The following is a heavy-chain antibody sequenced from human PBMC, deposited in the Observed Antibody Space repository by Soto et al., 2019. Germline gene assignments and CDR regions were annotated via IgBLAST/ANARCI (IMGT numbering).Heavy chain of an antibody. CDR1: GASVNSGGYY. CDR3: ATAGSSGYYLKP. J-gene: IGHJ4*02. D-gene: IGHD3-22*01. V-gene: IGHV4-31*03. Sequence: QVQLQESGPGLVKPSQTLSLTCTVSGASVNSGGYYWGWIRHHPGKGLEWIGCIHNSGTTYYSPSLKSRVTISLDTSKNQFSLKLSSVTAADTALYYCATAGSSGYYLKPWGQGTLVTVSS. CDR2: IHNSGTT.